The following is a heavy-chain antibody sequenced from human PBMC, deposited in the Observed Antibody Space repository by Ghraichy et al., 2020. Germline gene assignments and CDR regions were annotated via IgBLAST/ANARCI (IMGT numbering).Heavy chain of an antibody. J-gene: IGHJ6*02. CDR3: ARVVLPEIPGVYGMDV. V-gene: IGHV3-33*01. CDR2: IWYDGSNK. CDR1: GFTFSSYG. Sequence: GGSLRLSCAASGFTFSSYGMHWVRQAPGKGLEWVAVIWYDGSNKYYADSVKGRFTISRDNSKNTLYLQMNSLRAEDTAVYYCARVVLPEIPGVYGMDVWGQGTTVTVSS. D-gene: IGHD3-16*02.